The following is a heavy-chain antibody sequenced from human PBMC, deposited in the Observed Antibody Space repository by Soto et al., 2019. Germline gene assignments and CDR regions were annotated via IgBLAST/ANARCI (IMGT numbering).Heavy chain of an antibody. J-gene: IGHJ4*02. CDR2: VSATAGTT. CDR3: AKDRLAGGFDY. V-gene: IGHV3-23*01. D-gene: IGHD3-16*01. Sequence: GGSLRLSCAASGFSFSNYAMSWVRQAPGKGLEWVSLVSATAGTTYYTDSVKGRFTISRDNSRNTVYLQMNSLRADDTAVYYSAKDRLAGGFDYWGQGTLVTVSS. CDR1: GFSFSNYA.